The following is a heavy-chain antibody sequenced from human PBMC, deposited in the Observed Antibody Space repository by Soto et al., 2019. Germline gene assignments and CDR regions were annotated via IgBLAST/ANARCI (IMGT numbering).Heavy chain of an antibody. D-gene: IGHD5-18*01. CDR1: GFTFNKYW. Sequence: EVQLVESGGDLVQPGGSLRLSCAASGFTFNKYWMIWVRQAPGKGLEWVANIKQDGSEKHYVDSVKGRFTISRDNAENSLYLQMNSMRAEDTAVYYCARDLGWLPVDYWGQGTLVTVTS. J-gene: IGHJ4*02. CDR3: ARDLGWLPVDY. CDR2: IKQDGSEK. V-gene: IGHV3-7*01.